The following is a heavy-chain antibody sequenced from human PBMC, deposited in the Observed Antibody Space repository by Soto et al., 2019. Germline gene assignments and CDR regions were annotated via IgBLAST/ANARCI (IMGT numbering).Heavy chain of an antibody. V-gene: IGHV3-21*04. Sequence: EVQLVESGGGLVKPGGSLRLSCAASGFTFSSYSMNWVRQAPGKGLEWVSSISSSGSTIYYADSVKGRFTISRDNAKNSLYLQMNSLRAEDTAVYYCASFDYGDFYYFDYWGQGTLVTVSS. CDR2: ISSSGSTI. D-gene: IGHD4-17*01. J-gene: IGHJ4*02. CDR3: ASFDYGDFYYFDY. CDR1: GFTFSSYS.